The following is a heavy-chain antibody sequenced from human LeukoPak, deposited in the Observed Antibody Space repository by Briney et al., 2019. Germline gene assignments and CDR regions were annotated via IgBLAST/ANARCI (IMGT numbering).Heavy chain of an antibody. CDR2: IYYSGST. Sequence: PSETLSLTCTVSGGSISSYYWSWIRQPPGKGLEWIGYIYYSGSTNYNPSLKSRVTISVDTSKNQFSLKLSSVTAADTAVYYCAKDHGTMVRGASEFDYWGQGTLVTVSS. V-gene: IGHV4-59*13. CDR3: AKDHGTMVRGASEFDY. D-gene: IGHD3-10*01. J-gene: IGHJ4*02. CDR1: GGSISSYY.